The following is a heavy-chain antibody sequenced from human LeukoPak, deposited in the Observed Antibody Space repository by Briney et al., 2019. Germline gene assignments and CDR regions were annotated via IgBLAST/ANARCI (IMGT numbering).Heavy chain of an antibody. Sequence: GGSLRLSCAASGFTFSSYWMSWVRQAPGKGLEWVANIKQDGSEKYYVDSVKGRFTISRDNAKNSLCLQMNSLRAEDTAVYYCAREREEYCSGGSCHGVYNWFDPWGQGTLVTVSS. D-gene: IGHD2-15*01. CDR3: AREREEYCSGGSCHGVYNWFDP. V-gene: IGHV3-7*01. CDR2: IKQDGSEK. CDR1: GFTFSSYW. J-gene: IGHJ5*02.